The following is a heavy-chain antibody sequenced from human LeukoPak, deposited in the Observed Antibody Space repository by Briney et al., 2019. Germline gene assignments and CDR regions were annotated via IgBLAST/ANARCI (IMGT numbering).Heavy chain of an antibody. V-gene: IGHV3-30-3*01. Sequence: PGGSLRLSCAASGFTFSRYWMCWVRQAPGKGLEWVAVISYDGSNKYYADSVKGRFTISRDNSKNTLYLQMNSLRAEDTAVYYCARDHGIDWGQGTLVTVSS. J-gene: IGHJ4*02. CDR3: ARDHGID. D-gene: IGHD5-24*01. CDR2: ISYDGSNK. CDR1: GFTFSRYW.